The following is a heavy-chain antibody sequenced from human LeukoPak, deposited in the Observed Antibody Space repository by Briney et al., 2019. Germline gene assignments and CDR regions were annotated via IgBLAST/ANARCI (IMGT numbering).Heavy chain of an antibody. D-gene: IGHD3-10*01. CDR3: AREPYGSGSYYDY. J-gene: IGHJ4*02. V-gene: IGHV3-48*02. CDR1: GFTFSSYS. CDR2: ISSSSSTI. Sequence: GGSLRLSCAASGFTFSSYSMNWVRQAPGKGLEWVSYISSSSSTIYYADSVKGRFTISRDNAKNSLCLQMNSLRDEDTAVYYCAREPYGSGSYYDYWGQGTLVTVSS.